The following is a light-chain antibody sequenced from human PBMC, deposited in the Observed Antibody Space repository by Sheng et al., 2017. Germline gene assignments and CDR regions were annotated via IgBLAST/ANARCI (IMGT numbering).Light chain of an antibody. CDR1: QSISSN. J-gene: IGKJ4*01. CDR3: QQFHNWPLT. Sequence: EIVMTQSPATLSVSPGERATLSCRASQSISSNLIWYQQKPGQAPRLLIYRASSRATGIPARFSGSGSGTQFTLTIASLQSEDFAVYYCQQFHNWPLTFGGGTKVEI. CDR2: RAS. V-gene: IGKV3-15*01.